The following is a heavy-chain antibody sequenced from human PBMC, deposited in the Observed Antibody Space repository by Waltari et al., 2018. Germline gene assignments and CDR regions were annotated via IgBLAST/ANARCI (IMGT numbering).Heavy chain of an antibody. CDR3: ARERIAVANFDY. D-gene: IGHD6-19*01. Sequence: QLQLQESGPGLVKPSETLSLTCTVSGGSISSSSHYWSWIRQPPGKGLEWIGYIYYSGSTNYNPSLKSRVTISVDTSKNQFSLKLSSVTAADTAVYYCARERIAVANFDYWGQGTLVTVSS. V-gene: IGHV4-61*01. J-gene: IGHJ4*02. CDR2: IYYSGST. CDR1: GGSISSSSHY.